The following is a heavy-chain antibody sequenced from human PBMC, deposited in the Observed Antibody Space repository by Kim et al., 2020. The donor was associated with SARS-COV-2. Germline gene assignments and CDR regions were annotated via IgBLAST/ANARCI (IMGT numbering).Heavy chain of an antibody. V-gene: IGHV3-33*05. J-gene: IGHJ4*01. CDR3: ARDQSAGYSSSWNDY. CDR2: ISYDGSNK. D-gene: IGHD6-13*01. CDR1: GFTFSSYG. Sequence: GGSLRLPCAASGFTFSSYGMHWVRQAPGKGLEWVAVISYDGSNKYYADSVKGRITIPRDNSKNTLHLQMNSLRAEDRAVYYCARDQSAGYSSSWNDYWG.